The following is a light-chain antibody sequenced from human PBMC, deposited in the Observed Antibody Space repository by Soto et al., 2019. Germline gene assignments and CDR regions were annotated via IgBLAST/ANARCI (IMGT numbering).Light chain of an antibody. CDR3: QQRREWPLT. CDR2: DAS. CDR1: QSVSSY. Sequence: EIVLTQSPATLSLSPGERATLSCRASQSVSSYLAWYQQKPGQAPRLLISDASTRATGIPARFSGSGSGTDFTITVSSLEPEDVAVYYCQQRREWPLTFGGGTKVEI. V-gene: IGKV3-11*01. J-gene: IGKJ4*01.